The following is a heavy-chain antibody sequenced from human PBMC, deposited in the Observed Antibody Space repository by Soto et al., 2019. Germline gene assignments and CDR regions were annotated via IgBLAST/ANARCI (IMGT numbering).Heavy chain of an antibody. CDR1: GFSFSDYE. J-gene: IGHJ4*02. Sequence: PWWSLRLSCVASGFSFSDYEMNWVRQAPGKGLEWVAYISSGGSTIHYADSVRGRFTVSRDNARNSLYLQMNTLSVEDTALYYCARDRAAGGYWGQGTLVTVSS. D-gene: IGHD6-13*01. CDR3: ARDRAAGGY. CDR2: ISSGGSTI. V-gene: IGHV3-48*03.